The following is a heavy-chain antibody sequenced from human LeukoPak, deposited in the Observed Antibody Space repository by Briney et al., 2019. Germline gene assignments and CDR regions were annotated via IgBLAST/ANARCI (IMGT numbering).Heavy chain of an antibody. CDR3: AVERNSRRWHRCMFDP. Sequence: SETLSLTCTVSGGSISSSSYYWGWIRQPPGKGLEWIGSIYYSGSTYYNPSLKSRITISVDRSKNQFSLKLSSVIAADTAVYYCAVERNSRRWHRCMFDPWGQGTLVTVSS. CDR1: GGSISSSSYY. D-gene: IGHD6-13*01. J-gene: IGHJ5*02. V-gene: IGHV4-39*01. CDR2: IYYSGST.